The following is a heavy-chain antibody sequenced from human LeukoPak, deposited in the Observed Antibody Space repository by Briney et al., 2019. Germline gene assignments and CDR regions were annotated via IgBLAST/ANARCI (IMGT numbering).Heavy chain of an antibody. CDR1: DSSITSTYY. V-gene: IGHV4-38-2*02. Sequence: SETLSLTCTVSDSSITSTYYWAWFRQPPGKGLEWIATVFRLQTVRTFNNPSLESRVTMSLDPSQNQSSLNLTSVTAADTALYFCARVLHAPYLIDSWGQGTLVTVSS. CDR2: VFRLQTVRT. J-gene: IGHJ4*02. CDR3: ARVLHAPYLIDS. D-gene: IGHD2-8*01.